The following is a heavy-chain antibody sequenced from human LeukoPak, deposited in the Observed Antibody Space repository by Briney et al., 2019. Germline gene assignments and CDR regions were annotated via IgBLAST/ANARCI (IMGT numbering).Heavy chain of an antibody. CDR1: GFTFNNCV. V-gene: IGHV3-23*01. D-gene: IGHD7-27*01. Sequence: GGSLRLSCAASGFTFNNCVMNWVRQAPGKGLEWVSAISGSGAATHYADSVKGRFTVSRDNSRNTLYLQMNSLRAEDTALYYCAKDGADWGSHFDYWGQGTLVTVSS. J-gene: IGHJ4*02. CDR3: AKDGADWGSHFDY. CDR2: ISGSGAAT.